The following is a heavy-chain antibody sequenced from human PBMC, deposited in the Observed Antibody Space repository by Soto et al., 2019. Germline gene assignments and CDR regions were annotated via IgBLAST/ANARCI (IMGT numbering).Heavy chain of an antibody. CDR3: ARESRSPTGWFDP. CDR1: GYTSSSYG. V-gene: IGHV3-33*01. J-gene: IGHJ5*02. CDR2: IWYDGSNK. D-gene: IGHD4-4*01. Sequence: HPGGSLRLSCAASGYTSSSYGVRWVRQAPGKGLEWVGVIWYDGSNKYYADSVKGRFTISRDNSKNTLYLQMNSLGAEDTAVYYWARESRSPTGWFDPWGQGTLVPVSS.